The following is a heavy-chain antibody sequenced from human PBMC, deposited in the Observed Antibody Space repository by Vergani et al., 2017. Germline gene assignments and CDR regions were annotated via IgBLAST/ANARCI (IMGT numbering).Heavy chain of an antibody. J-gene: IGHJ4*02. CDR3: AGGLRFLEWPLDY. V-gene: IGHV3-20*01. Sequence: EVQLLESGGGLVQPGGSLRLSCAASGFTFSSYAMSWVRQAPGKGLEWVSGINWNGGSTGYADSVKGRFTISRDNAKNSLYLQMNSLRAEDTALYHCAGGLRFLEWPLDYWGQGTLVTVSS. CDR2: INWNGGST. CDR1: GFTFSSYA. D-gene: IGHD3-3*01.